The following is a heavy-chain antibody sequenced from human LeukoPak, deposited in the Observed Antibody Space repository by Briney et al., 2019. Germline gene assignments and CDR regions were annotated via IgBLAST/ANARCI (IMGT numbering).Heavy chain of an antibody. V-gene: IGHV4-4*07. J-gene: IGHJ4*02. D-gene: IGHD3-16*01. CDR1: GGSLSGYY. CDR3: AREGGVRGLPYY. Sequence: SETLSLTCAVSGGSLSGYYWSWIRQPSGKGLGWIGRMSTSGSTYYNPSVKSRVTLSVDTSKNQFSLKLTSVTAADTAVYYCAREGGVRGLPYYWGQGTLVTVSS. CDR2: MSTSGST.